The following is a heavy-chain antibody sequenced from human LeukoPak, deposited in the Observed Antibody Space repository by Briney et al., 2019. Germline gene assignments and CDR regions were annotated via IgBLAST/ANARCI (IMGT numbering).Heavy chain of an antibody. CDR3: ARIGHEDYYFGY. Sequence: PSETLSLTCTVSGGSISSYYWSWIRQPPGKGLEWIGYIYYSGGTNYNPSLKSRVTISVDTSKNQFSLKLSSVTAADTAVYYCARIGHEDYYFGYWGQGTLVTVSS. J-gene: IGHJ4*02. CDR1: GGSISSYY. V-gene: IGHV4-59*01. CDR2: IYYSGGT.